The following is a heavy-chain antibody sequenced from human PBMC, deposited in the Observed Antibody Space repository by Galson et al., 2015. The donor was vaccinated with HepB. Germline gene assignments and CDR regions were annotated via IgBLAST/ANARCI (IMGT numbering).Heavy chain of an antibody. CDR2: TTHYGRT. V-gene: IGHV4-34*01. J-gene: IGHJ4*02. Sequence: ETLSLTCAVYGGSFSGYFWSWIRQSPGKGLEWIGETTHYGRTNYNPSLKSRVTISVDTAKNRISLKLGSATAADTAVYYCARIVGIKFQLLSVPYYFDYWGQGTLVTVSS. CDR3: ARIVGIKFQLLSVPYYFDY. CDR1: GGSFSGYF. D-gene: IGHD2-2*01.